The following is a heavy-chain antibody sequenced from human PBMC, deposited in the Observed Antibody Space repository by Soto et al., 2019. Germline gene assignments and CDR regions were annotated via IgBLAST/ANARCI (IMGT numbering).Heavy chain of an antibody. CDR2: MNPNSGNT. Sequence: ASVKVSCKASGYTFTSYDINWVRQATGQGPEWMGWMNPNSGNTGYAQKFQGRVTMTRSTSISTAYMELSSLRSDDTAVYYCARAPGEWGFDYWGQGTLVTVPS. CDR1: GYTFTSYD. J-gene: IGHJ4*02. V-gene: IGHV1-8*01. CDR3: ARAPGEWGFDY. D-gene: IGHD3-10*01.